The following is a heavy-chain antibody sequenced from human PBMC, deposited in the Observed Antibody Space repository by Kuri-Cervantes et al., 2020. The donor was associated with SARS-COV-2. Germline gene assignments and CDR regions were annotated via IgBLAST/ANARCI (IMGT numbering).Heavy chain of an antibody. CDR2: INPNSGGT. V-gene: IGHV1-2*04. CDR1: GYTFTDYY. J-gene: IGHJ6*02. D-gene: IGHD2-2*01. CDR3: ARDRHPRRRYCSSTSCYGDYYYYGMDV. Sequence: ASVKVSCKASGYTFTDYYMHWVRQAPGQGLEWMGWINPNSGGTNYAQKFQGWVTMTRDTSISTAYMELSRLRPDDTAVYYCARDRHPRRRYCSSTSCYGDYYYYGMDVWGQGTTVTVSS.